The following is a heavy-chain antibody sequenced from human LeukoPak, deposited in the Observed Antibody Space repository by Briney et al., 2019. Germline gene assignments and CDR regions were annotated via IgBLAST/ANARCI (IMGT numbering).Heavy chain of an antibody. CDR2: ISSSNNYI. J-gene: IGHJ5*02. V-gene: IGHV3-21*01. CDR3: ARDGGYCSGGSCNNWFDP. CDR1: GFTFSTYS. D-gene: IGHD2-15*01. Sequence: GSLRLSCVASGFTFSTYSMNWVRQAPGKGLEWVSSISSSNNYIYYADSVKGRFAISRDNAKNSLFLQMNSLRAEDTAVYYCARDGGYCSGGSCNNWFDPWGQGTLVTVSS.